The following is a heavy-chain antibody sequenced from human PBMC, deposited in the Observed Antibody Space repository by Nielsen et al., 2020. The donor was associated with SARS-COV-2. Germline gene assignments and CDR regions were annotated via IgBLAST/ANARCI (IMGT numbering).Heavy chain of an antibody. D-gene: IGHD2-2*02. Sequence: WIRQPPGKGLEWIGYIYYSGSTYYNPSLKSRVTISVDTSKSQFSLKLSSVTAADTAVYYCAREGYCSSTSCYNYYHGMDVWGQGTTVTVSS. CDR3: AREGYCSSTSCYNYYHGMDV. J-gene: IGHJ6*02. CDR2: IYYSGST. V-gene: IGHV4-31*02.